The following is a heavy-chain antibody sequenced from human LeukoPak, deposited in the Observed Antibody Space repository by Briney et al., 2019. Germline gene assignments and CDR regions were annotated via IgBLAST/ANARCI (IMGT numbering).Heavy chain of an antibody. D-gene: IGHD2-15*01. J-gene: IGHJ5*02. Sequence: ASVKVSCKASGYTFTSYGISWVRQAPGQGLEWMGWMNPNSGNTVYAQKFQGRVTMTRDTSISTAYMELSSLRSEDTAMYYCARKNYCSGGSCYSRGWFDPWGQGTLVTVSS. CDR3: ARKNYCSGGSCYSRGWFDP. V-gene: IGHV1-8*02. CDR2: MNPNSGNT. CDR1: GYTFTSYG.